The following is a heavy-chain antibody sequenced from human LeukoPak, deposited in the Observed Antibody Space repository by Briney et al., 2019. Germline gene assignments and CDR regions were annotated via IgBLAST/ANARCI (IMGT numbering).Heavy chain of an antibody. CDR2: IIPIFGTA. CDR3: ASARDSSSPDDC. V-gene: IGHV1-69*06. J-gene: IGHJ4*02. Sequence: GASVKVSCKASGGTFSSYAISWVRQAPGQGLEWMGGIIPIFGTANYAQKFQGRVTITADKSTSTAYMELSSLRSEDTAVYYCASARDSSSPDDCWGQGTLVTVSS. D-gene: IGHD6-6*01. CDR1: GGTFSSYA.